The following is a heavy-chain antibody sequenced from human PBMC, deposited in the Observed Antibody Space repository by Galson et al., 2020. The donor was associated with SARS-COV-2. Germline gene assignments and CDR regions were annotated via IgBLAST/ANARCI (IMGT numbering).Heavy chain of an antibody. D-gene: IGHD3-10*01. CDR2: ISYDGSNK. V-gene: IGHV3-30*04. J-gene: IGHJ4*02. CDR3: ASGRGSGTQTYSDY. Sequence: GESLKISCAASGFTFSSYAMHWVRQAPGKGLEWVAVISYDGSNKYYADSVKGRFTISRDNSKNTLYLQMNSLRAEDTAVYYCASGRGSGTQTYSDYWGQGTLVTVSS. CDR1: GFTFSSYA.